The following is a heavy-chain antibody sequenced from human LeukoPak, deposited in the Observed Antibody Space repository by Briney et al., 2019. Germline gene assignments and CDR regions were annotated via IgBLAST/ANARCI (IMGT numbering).Heavy chain of an antibody. D-gene: IGHD3-10*02. Sequence: GGSLRLSCATSGFTFSDSWMSWFRQAPGKGLEWVAITNRDGSVRFYVDSVKGRFTISRDNAKNSPYVYMNSLRAEDTALYYCAKDRDGLFGEYVFDYWGQGTLVTVSS. CDR3: AKDRDGLFGEYVFDY. V-gene: IGHV3-7*03. CDR1: GFTFSDSW. J-gene: IGHJ4*02. CDR2: TNRDGSVR.